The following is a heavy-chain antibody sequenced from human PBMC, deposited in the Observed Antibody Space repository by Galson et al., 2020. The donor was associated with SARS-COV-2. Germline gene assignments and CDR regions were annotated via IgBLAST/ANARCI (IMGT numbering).Heavy chain of an antibody. D-gene: IGHD5-12*01. CDR1: GFTVSSNF. CDR3: ARGVPRRYSDAVRDDSYDI. Sequence: GGSLRLSCAVSGFTVSSNFMTWVRQAPGKGLEWVSIIYSGGTTYYADSVKGRFTISRDNSKNTIHLQMNSLRAGDTAVYYCARGVPRRYSDAVRDDSYDIWGQGTMVTISS. J-gene: IGHJ3*02. CDR2: IYSGGTT. V-gene: IGHV3-66*02.